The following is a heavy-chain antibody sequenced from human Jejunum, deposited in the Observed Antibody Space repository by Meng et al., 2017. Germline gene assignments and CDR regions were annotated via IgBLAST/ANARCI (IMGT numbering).Heavy chain of an antibody. D-gene: IGHD3-3*02. CDR2: ISADKGNA. V-gene: IGHV1-18*01. CDR3: TRGGMTSETTFFLH. J-gene: IGHJ4*02. CDR1: GYTFPNYG. Sequence: QVTRVQSGAEVKEAGAAVKVSCKAAGYTFPNYGSNWVRQAPGQGLEWMAWISADKGNAKYAQNLQDRVTLTTETSTTTAYMELRNLRSDDTAVYYCTRGGMTSETTFFLHWGQGTLVTASS.